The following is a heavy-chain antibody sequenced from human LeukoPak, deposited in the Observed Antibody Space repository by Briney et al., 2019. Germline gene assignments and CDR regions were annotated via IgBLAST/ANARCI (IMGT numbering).Heavy chain of an antibody. V-gene: IGHV4-38-2*02. D-gene: IGHD6-13*01. Sequence: PSETLSLTCNVSGYAINSGHYWGWIRQSPGKGLEWIASIFHGGSTNYNPSLKSRVTISVDTSKNQFSLKLSSVTAADTAVYYCARSDSSSWGYYYYYYMDVWGKGTTVTVSS. CDR2: IFHGGST. CDR1: GYAINSGHY. J-gene: IGHJ6*03. CDR3: ARSDSSSWGYYYYYYMDV.